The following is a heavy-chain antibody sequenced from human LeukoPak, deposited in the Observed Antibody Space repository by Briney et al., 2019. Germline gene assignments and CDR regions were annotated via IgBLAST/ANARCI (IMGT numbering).Heavy chain of an antibody. CDR3: AGHLYSGSYEAAFDI. CDR1: GGSISSSSYY. D-gene: IGHD1-26*01. J-gene: IGHJ3*02. CDR2: IYYSGST. Sequence: SETLSLTCTVSGGSISSSSYYWGWIRQPPGKGLEWIGSIYYSGSTYYNPSLKSRVTISVDTSKNQFSLKPSSVTAADTAVYYCAGHLYSGSYEAAFDIWGQGTMVTVSS. V-gene: IGHV4-39*01.